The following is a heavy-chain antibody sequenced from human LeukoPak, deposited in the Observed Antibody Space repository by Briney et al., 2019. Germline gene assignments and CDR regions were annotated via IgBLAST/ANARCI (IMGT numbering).Heavy chain of an antibody. Sequence: PGGPLRLSCAASVFTFSSYRMNWVRQAPGKGLEWVSSISSSSSYIYYADSVKGRFTISRDNAKNSLYLQMNSLRAEDTAVYYCARGYSSSWYGYAFDIWGQGTMVTVSS. V-gene: IGHV3-21*01. D-gene: IGHD6-13*01. CDR1: VFTFSSYR. CDR3: ARGYSSSWYGYAFDI. CDR2: ISSSSSYI. J-gene: IGHJ3*02.